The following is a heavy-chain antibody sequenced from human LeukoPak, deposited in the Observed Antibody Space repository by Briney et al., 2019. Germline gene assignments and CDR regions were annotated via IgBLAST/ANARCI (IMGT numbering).Heavy chain of an antibody. CDR1: GFTVSSNY. J-gene: IGHJ6*02. CDR3: AKDRGYSYGPSSYYYGMDV. CDR2: IYSGGST. V-gene: IGHV3-66*01. D-gene: IGHD5-18*01. Sequence: PGGSLRLSCAASGFTVSSNYMSWVRQAPGKGLEWVSVIYSGGSTYYADSVKGRFTISRDNSKNTLYLQMNSLRAEDTAVYYCAKDRGYSYGPSSYYYGMDVWGQGTTVTVSS.